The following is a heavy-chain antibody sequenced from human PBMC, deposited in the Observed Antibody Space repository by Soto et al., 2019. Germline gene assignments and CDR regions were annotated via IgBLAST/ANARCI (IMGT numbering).Heavy chain of an antibody. CDR2: IYPGDSDT. CDR1: GYSFTSYW. Sequence: PGESLKISCNGSGYSFTSYWIGWVRQMPGKGLEWMGIIYPGDSDTRYSPSFQGQVTISADKSISTAYLQWSSLKASDTAMYYCARRVVAGRASYYYYGMDVWGQGTTVTVSS. J-gene: IGHJ6*02. D-gene: IGHD6-19*01. CDR3: ARRVVAGRASYYYYGMDV. V-gene: IGHV5-51*01.